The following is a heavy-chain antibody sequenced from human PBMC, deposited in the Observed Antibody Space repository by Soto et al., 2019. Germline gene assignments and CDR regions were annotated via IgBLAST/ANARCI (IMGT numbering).Heavy chain of an antibody. J-gene: IGHJ4*02. CDR2: IYYSGST. CDR1: GGSISSGGYY. Sequence: QVQLQESGPGLVKPSQTLSLTCTVSGGSISSGGYYWSWIRQHPGKGLEWIGYIYYSGSTYYNPSLKSRVTISVDTSKNQFSLKLSSVTAADTTVYYCARETTNMGRMDYWGQGTLVTVSS. D-gene: IGHD1-1*01. CDR3: ARETTNMGRMDY. V-gene: IGHV4-31*03.